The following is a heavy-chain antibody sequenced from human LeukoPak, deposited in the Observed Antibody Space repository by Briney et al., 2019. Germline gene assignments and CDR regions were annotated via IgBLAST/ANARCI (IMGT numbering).Heavy chain of an antibody. D-gene: IGHD2-21*02. J-gene: IGHJ4*02. V-gene: IGHV4-39*01. CDR1: GGSISSSSYY. CDR2: IYYSGST. CDR3: ARLLYVVVTEHFDS. Sequence: SETLSLTCTVSGGSISSSSYYWGWIRQPPGKGLEWIGTIYYSGSTYYNPSLRSRVTISVDTSNNQLSLKLSSVTAADTAVYYCARLLYVVVTEHFDSWGQGTLVTVSS.